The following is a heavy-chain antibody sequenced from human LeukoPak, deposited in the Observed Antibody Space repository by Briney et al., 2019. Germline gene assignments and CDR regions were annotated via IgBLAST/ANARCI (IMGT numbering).Heavy chain of an antibody. J-gene: IGHJ4*02. CDR3: ARGAHYDFWSGYYVFDY. V-gene: IGHV4-59*01. D-gene: IGHD3-3*01. CDR1: GGSISSYY. Sequence: SETLSLTCTVSGGSISSYYWSWIRQPPGKGLEWIGYIYYSGSTNYNPSLKSRVTISVDTSKNQFSLKLSSVTAADTAVYYCARGAHYDFWSGYYVFDYWGQGTLVTVSS. CDR2: IYYSGST.